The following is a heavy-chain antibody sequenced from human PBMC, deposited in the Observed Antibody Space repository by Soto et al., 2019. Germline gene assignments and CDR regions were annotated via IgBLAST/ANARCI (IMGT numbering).Heavy chain of an antibody. CDR2: IYYSGST. J-gene: IGHJ3*01. CDR3: AGAHYAFWSGYFSGGCAFDL. CDR1: GGSISSYY. Sequence: SETLSLTCTVSGGSISSYYWSWIRQPPGKGLEWIGYIYYSGSTNYNPSLKSRVTISVDTSKNQFSLKLSSVTAADTAVYYCAGAHYAFWSGYFSGGCAFDLWGQGTMVTVSS. D-gene: IGHD3-3*01. V-gene: IGHV4-59*01.